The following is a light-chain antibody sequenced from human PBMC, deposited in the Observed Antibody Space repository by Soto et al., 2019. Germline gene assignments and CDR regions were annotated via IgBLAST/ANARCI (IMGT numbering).Light chain of an antibody. CDR1: QSVSSSY. V-gene: IGKV3-20*01. Sequence: EIVLTQSACTLSLSAGERATLSWRASQSVSSSYLAWYQQKPGQAPRLLIYGASSRATGIPDRFSGSGYGTDFNLTTSRLEPEDFAVYYCQQYGSSPRTFGQGTKVDIK. J-gene: IGKJ1*01. CDR3: QQYGSSPRT. CDR2: GAS.